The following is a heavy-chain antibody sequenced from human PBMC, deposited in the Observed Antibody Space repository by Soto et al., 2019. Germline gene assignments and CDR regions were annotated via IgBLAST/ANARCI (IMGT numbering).Heavy chain of an antibody. J-gene: IGHJ4*02. CDR3: ARRTGTAPRFDY. CDR1: GFTFSDFE. CDR2: ISYDGSNQ. V-gene: IGHV3-30-3*01. Sequence: QVQLVESGGGVVQPGRSLRLSCSAYGFTFSDFEMYWVRQAPGKGLDWVSFISYDGSNQYYAGSVKGRFTVSRDNSKNTLFLLMNSLRPEDTAVYFCARRTGTAPRFDYWGQGTLVTVSS. D-gene: IGHD1-7*01.